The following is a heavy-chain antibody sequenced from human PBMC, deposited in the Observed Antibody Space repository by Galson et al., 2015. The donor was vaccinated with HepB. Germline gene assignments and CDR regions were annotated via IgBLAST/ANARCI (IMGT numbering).Heavy chain of an antibody. J-gene: IGHJ5*02. D-gene: IGHD3-10*01. CDR2: IRSDSGVT. V-gene: IGHV3-48*02. Sequence: SLRLSCAASGFTFGRHSMNWVRQVPGKGLEWISYIRSDSGVTKYPDSVKGRFTISRDNARNSLYLQMNSLRDEDTAVYYCARGLGSASYSDHRFDPWGQGTLVTVSS. CDR1: GFTFGRHS. CDR3: ARGLGSASYSDHRFDP.